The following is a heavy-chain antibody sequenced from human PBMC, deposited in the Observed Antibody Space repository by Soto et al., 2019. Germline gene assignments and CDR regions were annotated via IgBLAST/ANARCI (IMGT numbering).Heavy chain of an antibody. CDR1: GYTFTSYD. CDR2: MNPNSGNT. J-gene: IGHJ6*02. CDR3: ARGGFWSGHPPRYYYYGMDV. D-gene: IGHD3-3*01. Sequence: ASVKVSCKASGYTFTSYDINWVRQATGQGLEWMGWMNPNSGNTGYAQKFQGRVTMTRNTSISTAYMELSSLRSEDTAVYYCARGGFWSGHPPRYYYYGMDVWGQGTTVTVS. V-gene: IGHV1-8*01.